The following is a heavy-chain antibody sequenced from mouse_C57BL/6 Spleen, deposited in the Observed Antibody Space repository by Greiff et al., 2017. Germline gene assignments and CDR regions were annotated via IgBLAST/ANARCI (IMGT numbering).Heavy chain of an antibody. V-gene: IGHV1-50*01. CDR3: ASRGYDYDVRALAMDY. CDR1: GYTFTSYW. CDR2: IDPSDSYT. J-gene: IGHJ4*01. D-gene: IGHD2-4*01. Sequence: QVQLQQPGAELVKPGASVKLSCKASGYTFTSYWMQWVKQRPGQGLEWIGEIDPSDSYTNYNQKFKGKDTLTVDTSSSTAYMQLSSLTSEDSAVYYCASRGYDYDVRALAMDYWGQGTSVTVSS.